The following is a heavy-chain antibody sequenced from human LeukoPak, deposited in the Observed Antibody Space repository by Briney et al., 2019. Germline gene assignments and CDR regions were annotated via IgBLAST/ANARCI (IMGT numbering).Heavy chain of an antibody. J-gene: IGHJ4*02. CDR2: IIPIFGTA. D-gene: IGHD5-18*01. CDR1: GGTFSSYA. CDR3: ARDARGGYSYGYVPNFDY. V-gene: IGHV1-69*05. Sequence: ASVKVSRKASGGTFSSYAISWVRQAPGQGLEWMGGIIPIFGTANYAQKFQGRVTITTDESTSTAYMELSSLRSEDTAVYYCARDARGGYSYGYVPNFDYWGQGTLVTVSS.